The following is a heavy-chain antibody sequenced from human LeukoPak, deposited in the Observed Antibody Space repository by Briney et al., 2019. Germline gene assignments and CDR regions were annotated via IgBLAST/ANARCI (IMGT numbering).Heavy chain of an antibody. CDR2: IKQDGGET. Sequence: PGGSLRLSCAASGFTFSNYWMSWARQAPGKGLEWVANIKQDGGETYYVDSVKGRFTISRDNAKNSLYLQMNSLRAEDTAVYCCARDKVVGATSLDYWGQGTLVTVSS. V-gene: IGHV3-7*01. D-gene: IGHD1-26*01. J-gene: IGHJ4*02. CDR1: GFTFSNYW. CDR3: ARDKVVGATSLDY.